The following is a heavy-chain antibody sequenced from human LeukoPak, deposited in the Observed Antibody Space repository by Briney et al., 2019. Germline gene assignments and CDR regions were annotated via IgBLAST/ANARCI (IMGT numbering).Heavy chain of an antibody. CDR1: GFTFSSYA. Sequence: PGGSLRLSCAASGFTFSSYAMSWVRQAPGKGLEWVSAISGSGGSTYYADSVKGRFTISRDNSKNTLYLQMNSLRAEDTAAYYCAKDPRRGYDARYFDYWGQGTLVTVSS. D-gene: IGHD5-12*01. J-gene: IGHJ4*02. CDR3: AKDPRRGYDARYFDY. V-gene: IGHV3-23*01. CDR2: ISGSGGST.